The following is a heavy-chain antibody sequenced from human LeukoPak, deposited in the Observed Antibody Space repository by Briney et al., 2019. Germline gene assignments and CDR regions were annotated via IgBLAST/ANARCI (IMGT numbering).Heavy chain of an antibody. J-gene: IGHJ6*03. CDR1: GFSFSSYS. CDR3: ARDLGYGYGPYYMDV. CDR2: ISGSGNAK. V-gene: IGHV3-48*01. Sequence: GGSLRLSCAASGFSFSSYSMNWVRQAPGKGLEWVSYISGSGNAKHYADSVKGRFTISRDNAKNSLYLQMNSLRAEDTAVYYCARDLGYGYGPYYMDVWGKGTTVTVSS. D-gene: IGHD5-18*01.